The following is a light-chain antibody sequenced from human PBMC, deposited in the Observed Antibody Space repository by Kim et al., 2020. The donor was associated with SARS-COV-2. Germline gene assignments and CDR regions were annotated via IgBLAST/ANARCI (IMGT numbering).Light chain of an antibody. CDR3: CSYTLTSTYV. J-gene: IGLJ1*01. V-gene: IGLV2-14*03. Sequence: QSALTQPASVSGSPGQSITISCTGTSSDVGGYDYVSWYQHHPGKAPNLIIYDVSNRPSGISDRFSGSKSGNTASLTISGLQAEDEADYFCCSYTLTSTYVFGPGTKVTVL. CDR2: DVS. CDR1: SSDVGGYDY.